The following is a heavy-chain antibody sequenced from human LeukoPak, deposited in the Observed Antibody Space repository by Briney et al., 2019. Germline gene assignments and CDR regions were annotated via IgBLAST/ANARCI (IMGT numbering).Heavy chain of an antibody. Sequence: SETLSLTCTVSGGSISSGDYYWSWIRQPPGKGLEWSGYIYYSGSTYYNPSLKSRVTISVDTSKNQFSLKLSSVTAADTAVYYCARWYYDFWSGYSRVDYWGQGTLVTVSS. CDR3: ARWYYDFWSGYSRVDY. CDR2: IYYSGST. D-gene: IGHD3-3*01. J-gene: IGHJ4*02. V-gene: IGHV4-30-4*08. CDR1: GGSISSGDYY.